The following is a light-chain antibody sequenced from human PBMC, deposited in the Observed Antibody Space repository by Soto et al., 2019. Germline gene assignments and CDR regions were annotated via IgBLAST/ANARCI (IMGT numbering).Light chain of an antibody. CDR3: QQTYRSPLT. CDR1: QTVRSH. V-gene: IGKV1-39*01. J-gene: IGKJ4*01. CDR2: ATS. Sequence: DIQMTQFPLSLSSSVGDRVTITCRASQTVRSHFNWYQQKPGEAPKIVIYATSTLQTGVPSRFNGSVSGTDFTLTISSLQPEDFATFYCQQTYRSPLTFGGGTKVEIK.